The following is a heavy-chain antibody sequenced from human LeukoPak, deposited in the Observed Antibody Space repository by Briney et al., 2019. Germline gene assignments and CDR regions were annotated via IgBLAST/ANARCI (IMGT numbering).Heavy chain of an antibody. V-gene: IGHV3-23*01. CDR1: GFIFSSYG. J-gene: IGHJ4*02. Sequence: GESLGLSCTASGFIFSSYGMTWVRQAPGKVLEWVSSITGSGGGAYYADSVKGRSTISRDNSKHTLYLQMNSLRAEDTAVYFCGKEDYGGNSGGIDYWGQGTLVTVSS. D-gene: IGHD4-23*01. CDR3: GKEDYGGNSGGIDY. CDR2: ITGSGGGA.